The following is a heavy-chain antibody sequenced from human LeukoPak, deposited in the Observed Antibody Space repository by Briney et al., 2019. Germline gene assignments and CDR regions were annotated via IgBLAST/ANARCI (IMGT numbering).Heavy chain of an antibody. CDR2: IIPILGIA. CDR1: GGTFSSYA. Sequence: SVKVSCKASGGTFSSYAISWVRQAPGQGLEWMGRIIPILGIANYAQKFQGRVTITADKSTSTAYMELSSLRSEDTAVYYCASELAVAGPKSSYYYYYMDVWGKGTTVTVSS. CDR3: ASELAVAGPKSSYYYYYMDV. J-gene: IGHJ6*03. V-gene: IGHV1-69*04. D-gene: IGHD6-19*01.